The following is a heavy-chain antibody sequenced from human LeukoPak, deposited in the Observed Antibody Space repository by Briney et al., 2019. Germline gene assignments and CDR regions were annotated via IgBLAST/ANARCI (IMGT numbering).Heavy chain of an antibody. CDR1: GFTVSSNY. CDR2: IYSGGST. Sequence: GGSLRLSCAASGFTVSSNYMSWVRQAPGEGLEWVSVIYSGGSTYYADSVKGRFTISRDNSKNTLYLQMNSLRAEDTAVYYCARDGASSLWFGELYFDYWGQGTLVTVSS. CDR3: ARDGASSLWFGELYFDY. J-gene: IGHJ4*02. D-gene: IGHD3-10*01. V-gene: IGHV3-66*01.